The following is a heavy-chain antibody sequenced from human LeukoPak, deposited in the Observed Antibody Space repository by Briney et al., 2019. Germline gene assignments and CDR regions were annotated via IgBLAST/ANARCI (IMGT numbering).Heavy chain of an antibody. CDR2: IYNSGAKT. Sequence: GGSLRLSCAASGFTFSTYSMTWVRQGPGKGLEWVSSIYNSGAKTFYADSVKGRFTISRDNSKNTLYLQMNSLKTEDTAVYYCTTDHGGYYPYYYYYGMDVWGKGTTVTVSS. V-gene: IGHV3-23*01. CDR1: GFTFSTYS. D-gene: IGHD3-3*01. J-gene: IGHJ6*04. CDR3: TTDHGGYYPYYYYYGMDV.